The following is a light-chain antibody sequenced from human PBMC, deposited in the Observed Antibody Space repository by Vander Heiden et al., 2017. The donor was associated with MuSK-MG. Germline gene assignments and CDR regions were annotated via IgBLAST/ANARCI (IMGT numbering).Light chain of an antibody. CDR1: SPNIGTNN. J-gene: IGLJ2*01. Sequence: QSVLTQPPSASGPPGPGVIISCSGSSPNIGTNNVNWYQQLPGLAPKLLIYTNNQRPAGVPDRFSGSKSGTTASLAISGLQSEDEADYYCAAWDDSLNGVIFGGGTKLSVL. CDR2: TNN. CDR3: AAWDDSLNGVI. V-gene: IGLV1-44*01.